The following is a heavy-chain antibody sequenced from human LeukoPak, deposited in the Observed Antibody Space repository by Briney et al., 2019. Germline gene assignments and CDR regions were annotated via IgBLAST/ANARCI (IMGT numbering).Heavy chain of an antibody. CDR1: GGTFSSYA. V-gene: IGHV1-69*04. CDR3: AGVYCDYVNYYYGMDV. CDR2: IIPILGIA. J-gene: IGHJ6*02. D-gene: IGHD4-17*01. Sequence: SVKVSCKASGGTFSSYAISWVRQAPGQGLEWMGRIIPILGIANYAQKFQGRVTITVDKSTSTAYMELSSLRSEDTAVYYCAGVYCDYVNYYYGMDVWGQGTTVTVSS.